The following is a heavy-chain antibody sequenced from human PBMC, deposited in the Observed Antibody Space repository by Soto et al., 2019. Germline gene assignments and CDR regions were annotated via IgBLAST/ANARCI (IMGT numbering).Heavy chain of an antibody. CDR2: LSSSGHTT. V-gene: IGHV3-23*01. CDR3: VKYSGAWYDEQYFDY. CDR1: GFTFRTFA. Sequence: EVHLLESGGGLVQPGGSLRLSCAGSGFTFRTFAMGWVRQAPGKGLEWVSSLSSSGHTTFYADSVRGRFTISRDNAKNTLSLQMNSLRVEDTAVYYCVKYSGAWYDEQYFDYWGQGTRTLVTVSS. D-gene: IGHD6-19*01. J-gene: IGHJ4*02.